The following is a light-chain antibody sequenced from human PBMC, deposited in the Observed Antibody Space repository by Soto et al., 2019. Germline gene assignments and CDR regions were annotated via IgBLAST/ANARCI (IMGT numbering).Light chain of an antibody. CDR2: AAS. J-gene: IGKJ4*01. Sequence: DIQMTQSPSSLSASVGDRVTITCRASQGISNYLAWYRQKPGKVPNLLIYAASTLQSGVPSRFSGSGSGTDFTLIVSSLQPEDVATYFCQNYKSAPFTFGGGTKVQIK. V-gene: IGKV1-27*01. CDR3: QNYKSAPFT. CDR1: QGISNY.